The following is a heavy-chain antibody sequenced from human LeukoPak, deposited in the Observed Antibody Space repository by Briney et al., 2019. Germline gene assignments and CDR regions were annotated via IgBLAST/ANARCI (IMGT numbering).Heavy chain of an antibody. V-gene: IGHV3-21*01. D-gene: IGHD3-22*01. Sequence: AGGSLRLSCAASGFTFSSYSMNWVRQAPGKGLEWVSSISSSSSYIYYADSVKGRFTISRDNAKNSLYLQMNSLRAEDTAVYYCARELYYYDSSGYGSIDYWGQGTLVTVSS. CDR2: ISSSSSYI. J-gene: IGHJ4*02. CDR1: GFTFSSYS. CDR3: ARELYYYDSSGYGSIDY.